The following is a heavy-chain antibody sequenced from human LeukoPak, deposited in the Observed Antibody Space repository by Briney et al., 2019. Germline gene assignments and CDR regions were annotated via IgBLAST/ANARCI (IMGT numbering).Heavy chain of an antibody. V-gene: IGHV3-33*01. CDR2: IWTGGTRS. CDR3: GRDTNNNYFYY. Sequence: GRSLKLSCTASGFAFGIYGMSWVRQEPGKGLEWVAFIWTGGTRSFYADSVKGRFTISRDDSNNTLYLHMSSLKAEDPALYYCGRDTNNNYFYYWGQGALLTVSS. J-gene: IGHJ4*02. CDR1: GFAFGIYG. D-gene: IGHD1-1*01.